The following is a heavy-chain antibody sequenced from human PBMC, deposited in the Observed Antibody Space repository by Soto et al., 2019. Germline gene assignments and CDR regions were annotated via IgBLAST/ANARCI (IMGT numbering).Heavy chain of an antibody. J-gene: IGHJ4*02. D-gene: IGHD6-19*01. CDR1: GFSFYDNA. CDR2: ISWSGGGV. Sequence: PGGSLRLSCAASGFSFYDNAMHWVRQAPGKGLEWVSGISWSGGGVAYADSVKGRFTISRDNAKNSLYLQMNSLRAEDTALYYCAKDALSVVAGTSVFDYWGQGTLVTVSS. CDR3: AKDALSVVAGTSVFDY. V-gene: IGHV3-9*01.